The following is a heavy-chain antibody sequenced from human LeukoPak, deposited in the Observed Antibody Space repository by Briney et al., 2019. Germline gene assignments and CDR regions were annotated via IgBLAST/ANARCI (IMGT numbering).Heavy chain of an antibody. V-gene: IGHV1-69*06. CDR1: GGTFSSYA. D-gene: IGHD3-9*01. Sequence: SVKVSCTASGGTFSSYAISWVRQAPGQGLELMGGIIPIFGTANYAQKFQGRVTITADKSTSTAYMELSSLRSEDTAVYYCARSRGGGRYFDWFGAFDIWGQGTMVTVSS. CDR2: IIPIFGTA. CDR3: ARSRGGGRYFDWFGAFDI. J-gene: IGHJ3*02.